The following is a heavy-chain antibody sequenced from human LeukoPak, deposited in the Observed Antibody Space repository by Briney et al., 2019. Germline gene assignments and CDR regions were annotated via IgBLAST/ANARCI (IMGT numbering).Heavy chain of an antibody. J-gene: IGHJ4*02. V-gene: IGHV3-23*01. CDR2: IPGIGGNT. Sequence: GGSLRLSCAASGFTFNSYAMSWVRQAPGKGLEWVSAIPGIGGNTYYGDSVKGRFTISSDNSKDTLYLQMDSLSAEDTAVYYCARGGRFTSGWRGAFDSWGQGTLVTVSS. CDR3: ARGGRFTSGWRGAFDS. CDR1: GFTFNSYA. D-gene: IGHD6-19*01.